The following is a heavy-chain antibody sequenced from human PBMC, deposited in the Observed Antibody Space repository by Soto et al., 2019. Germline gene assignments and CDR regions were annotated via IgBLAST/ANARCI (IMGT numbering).Heavy chain of an antibody. D-gene: IGHD1-26*01. J-gene: IGHJ4*02. CDR3: AKDLYSGSYSSYYFHH. V-gene: IGHV3-30*18. Sequence: QVHLVESGGGVVQPGGSLRLSCAASGFTFKSFAMHWVRQAPGKGLEWVAFISDDGSNQYFADSVTGRCIISRDNSENTVSLQIDSLRPGDTAVYYCAKDLYSGSYSSYYFHHWGQGILVTVSS. CDR2: ISDDGSNQ. CDR1: GFTFKSFA.